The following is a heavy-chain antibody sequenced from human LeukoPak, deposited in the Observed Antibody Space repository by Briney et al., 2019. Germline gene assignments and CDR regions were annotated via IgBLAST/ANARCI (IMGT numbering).Heavy chain of an antibody. Sequence: NPGGSLRLSCAASGFTFSNAWTSWVRQAPGKGLEWVGRIKSKTDGGTTDYAAPVKGRFTISRDDSKNTLYLQMNSLKTEDTAVYYCTTAIAEGREYYYDSSGYRDAFDIWGQGTMVTVSS. CDR3: TTAIAEGREYYYDSSGYRDAFDI. D-gene: IGHD3-22*01. J-gene: IGHJ3*02. CDR1: GFTFSNAW. V-gene: IGHV3-15*01. CDR2: IKSKTDGGTT.